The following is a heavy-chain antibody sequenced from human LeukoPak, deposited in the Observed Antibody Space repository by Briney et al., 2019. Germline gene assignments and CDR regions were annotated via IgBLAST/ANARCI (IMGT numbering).Heavy chain of an antibody. CDR1: GFTFSTYW. Sequence: PGGSLRLSCAASGFTFSTYWMTWVRQPPGKGLEWVANIKEDGSEKYYVDSVKGRFTISRDNAKNSLYLQMNTLRAEDTAVYYCTRDTGCSGGTCYSFYDSWGQGTLVTVSS. CDR2: IKEDGSEK. V-gene: IGHV3-7*01. D-gene: IGHD2-15*01. CDR3: TRDTGCSGGTCYSFYDS. J-gene: IGHJ4*02.